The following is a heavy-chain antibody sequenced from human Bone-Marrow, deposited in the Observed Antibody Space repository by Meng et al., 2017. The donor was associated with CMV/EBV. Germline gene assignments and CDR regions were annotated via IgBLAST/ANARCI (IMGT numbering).Heavy chain of an antibody. CDR1: GFTFSSYA. CDR2: ISYDGSNK. CDR3: ARDRDRDCGGDCYDAFDI. J-gene: IGHJ3*02. V-gene: IGHV3-30*04. D-gene: IGHD2-21*01. Sequence: GESLKISCAASGFTFSSYAMHWVRQAPGKGLEWVAVISYDGSNKYYADSVKGRFTISRDNSKNTLYLQMNSLRAEDTAVYYCARDRDRDCGGDCYDAFDIWGQGTMVTVAS.